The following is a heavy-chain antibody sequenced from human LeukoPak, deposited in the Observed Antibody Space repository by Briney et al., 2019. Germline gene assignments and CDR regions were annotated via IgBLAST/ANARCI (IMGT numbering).Heavy chain of an antibody. J-gene: IGHJ6*03. Sequence: SETLSLTCTVSGGSISSYYWSWIRQPAGKGLEWIGRIYTSGSTNYNPSLKSRVTMSVDTSKNQFSLKLSSVTAADTAVYYCARDRRCSSTSCPEDYYYYYMDVWGEGTTVTVSS. CDR1: GGSISSYY. CDR2: IYTSGST. V-gene: IGHV4-4*07. D-gene: IGHD2-2*01. CDR3: ARDRRCSSTSCPEDYYYYYMDV.